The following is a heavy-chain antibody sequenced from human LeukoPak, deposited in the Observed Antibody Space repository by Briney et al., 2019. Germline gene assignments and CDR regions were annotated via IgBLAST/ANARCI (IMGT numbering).Heavy chain of an antibody. CDR1: GGSVSSGNYY. CDR2: IHYTGST. V-gene: IGHV4-61*01. D-gene: IGHD3-22*01. Sequence: SETLSLTCTVSGGSVSSGNYYWSWVRQPPGKGLEWIGDIHYTGSTNYNPSLKSRVTISVDTSKNQFSLKLSSVTAADTAVYYCARECYYDTSGYRYYFDYWGQGTLVTVSS. CDR3: ARECYYDTSGYRYYFDY. J-gene: IGHJ4*02.